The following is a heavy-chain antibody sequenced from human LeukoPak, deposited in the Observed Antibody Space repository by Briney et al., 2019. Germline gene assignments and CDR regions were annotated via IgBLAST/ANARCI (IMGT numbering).Heavy chain of an antibody. D-gene: IGHD3-16*01. CDR3: ARFLRFVPHYYFDY. V-gene: IGHV4-31*03. CDR2: IYYSGST. CDR1: GGSISDYY. J-gene: IGHJ4*02. Sequence: PSETLSLTCTVSGGSISDYYWSWIRQHPGKGLEWIGYIYYSGSTYYNPSLKSRVTISVDTSKNQFSLKLSSVTAADTAVYYCARFLRFVPHYYFDYWGQGTLVTVSS.